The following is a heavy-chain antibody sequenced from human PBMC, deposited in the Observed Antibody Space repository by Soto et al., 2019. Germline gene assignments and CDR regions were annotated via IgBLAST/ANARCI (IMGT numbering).Heavy chain of an antibody. CDR3: ARGRAEYSFDY. CDR1: GGSFSGYY. V-gene: IGHV4-34*01. D-gene: IGHD6-6*01. Sequence: SETLSLTCAVYGGSFSGYYWSWIRQPPGKGLEWIGEINHSGSTNYNPSLKSRVTISVDTSKNQFSLKLSSVTAADTAVYYCARGRAEYSFDYWGQGTLVTVSP. CDR2: INHSGST. J-gene: IGHJ4*02.